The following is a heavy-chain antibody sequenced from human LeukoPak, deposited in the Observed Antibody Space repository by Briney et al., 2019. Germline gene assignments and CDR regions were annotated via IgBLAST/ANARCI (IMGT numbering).Heavy chain of an antibody. CDR2: LSGSADGI. CDR3: ARGPPGSDTFDY. V-gene: IGHV3-23*01. D-gene: IGHD2-21*02. CDR1: GFTFNNYA. J-gene: IGHJ4*02. Sequence: PGGSLRLSCAASGFTFNNYAMSWVRQAPGKGLEWVSALSGSADGIYYADSVKGRFTISRDNSQKPLYLQMNSLRAEDTAVYYCARGPPGSDTFDYWGQGTLVTVSS.